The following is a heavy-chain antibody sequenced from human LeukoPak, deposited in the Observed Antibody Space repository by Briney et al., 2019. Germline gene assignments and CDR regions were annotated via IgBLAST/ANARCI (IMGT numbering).Heavy chain of an antibody. CDR1: RFSFSNYW. J-gene: IGHJ4*02. V-gene: IGHV3-7*01. CDR3: AARIAAATFDY. Sequence: PGGSLRLSCAASRFSFSNYWMHWVRQAPGKGLEWVANIKQDGSEKYYVDSVKGRFTISRDNAKNSLYLQMNSLRAEDTAVYYCAARIAAATFDYWGQGTLVTVSS. CDR2: IKQDGSEK. D-gene: IGHD6-13*01.